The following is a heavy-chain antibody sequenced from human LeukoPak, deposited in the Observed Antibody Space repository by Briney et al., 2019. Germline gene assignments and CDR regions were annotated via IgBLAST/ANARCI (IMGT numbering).Heavy chain of an antibody. D-gene: IGHD1-26*01. Sequence: PSETLSLTCAVYGGSFSGYYWSWIRQPPGKGLEWIGEINHSGSTNYNPSLKSRVTISVDTSKNQFSLKLSSVTAADTAVYYCARGDAYSGSFDYWGQGTLVTVYS. CDR2: INHSGST. V-gene: IGHV4-34*01. CDR3: ARGDAYSGSFDY. CDR1: GGSFSGYY. J-gene: IGHJ4*02.